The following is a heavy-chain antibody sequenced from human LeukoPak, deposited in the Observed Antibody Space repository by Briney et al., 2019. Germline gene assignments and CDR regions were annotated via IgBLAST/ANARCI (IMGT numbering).Heavy chain of an antibody. Sequence: ASVKVSCTASGYTFTSYYMHWVRQAPGQGLERMGIINPSGGSTSYAQKFQGRVTMTRDTSTSTVYMELSSLRSEDTAVYYCARDISSIVAKLYYYGMDVWGQGTTVTVSS. D-gene: IGHD5-12*01. CDR2: INPSGGST. CDR1: GYTFTSYY. V-gene: IGHV1-46*01. CDR3: ARDISSIVAKLYYYGMDV. J-gene: IGHJ6*02.